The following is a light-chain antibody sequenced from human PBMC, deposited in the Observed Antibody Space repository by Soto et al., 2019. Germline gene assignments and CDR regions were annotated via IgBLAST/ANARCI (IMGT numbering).Light chain of an antibody. CDR2: AAS. CDR1: QGMSSW. V-gene: IGKV1D-12*01. CDR3: QQANSFPYT. Sequence: DIQMTQSPSSVSASLGDRVTITCRASQGMSSWLAWYQQKPGKAPKLLIYAASRLQSGVPSRFSGSGSGTDFTLTLSSMQPEDFAPYYCQQANSFPYTFGQGTKLAIK. J-gene: IGKJ2*01.